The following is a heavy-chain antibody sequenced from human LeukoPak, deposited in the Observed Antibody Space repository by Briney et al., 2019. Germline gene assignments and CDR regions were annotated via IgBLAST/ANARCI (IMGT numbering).Heavy chain of an antibody. V-gene: IGHV3-21*06. D-gene: IGHD4-17*01. CDR1: GFTFSSYH. CDR2: ISSGSSDL. Sequence: GGSLRLSCAASGFTFSSYHMNWVRQAPGKGLEWVSYISSGSSDLYYTDSVKGRFTISRDNAQNLLYLQMDSLRAEDTAVYYCATGNGDYFSTNRRNAMDVWGQGTTVTVSS. J-gene: IGHJ6*02. CDR3: ATGNGDYFSTNRRNAMDV.